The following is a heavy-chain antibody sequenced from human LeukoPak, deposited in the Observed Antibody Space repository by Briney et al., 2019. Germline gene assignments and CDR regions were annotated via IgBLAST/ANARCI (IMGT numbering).Heavy chain of an antibody. CDR1: GFTFSSYW. CDR2: IKQDGSEK. D-gene: IGHD6-13*01. Sequence: GGSLRLSCAASGFTFSSYWMSWVRQAPGKGLEWVANIKQDGSEKYYVDSVKGRFTISRDNAKNSLYLQMNSLRAEDTAVYYCARGYSSSWYGYYYYYMDVWGKGTTVTVSS. V-gene: IGHV3-7*01. CDR3: ARGYSSSWYGYYYYYMDV. J-gene: IGHJ6*03.